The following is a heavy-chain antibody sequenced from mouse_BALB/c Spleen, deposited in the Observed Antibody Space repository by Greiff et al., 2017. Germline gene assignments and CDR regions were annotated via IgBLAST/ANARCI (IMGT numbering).Heavy chain of an antibody. J-gene: IGHJ3*01. D-gene: IGHD1-1*01. V-gene: IGHV3-2*02. CDR3: ARNSAGTWFAY. CDR2: ISYSGST. Sequence: EVKLVESGPGLVKPSQSLSLTCTVTGYSITSDYAWNWIRQFPGNKLEWMGYISYSGSTSYNPSLKSRISITRDTSKNQFFLQLNSVTTEDTATYYCARNSAGTWFAYWGQGTLVTVSA. CDR1: GYSITSDYA.